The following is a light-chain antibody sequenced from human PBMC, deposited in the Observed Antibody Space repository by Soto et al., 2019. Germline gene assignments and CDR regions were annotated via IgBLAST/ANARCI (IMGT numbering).Light chain of an antibody. CDR2: GAS. CDR1: QSVSSSY. CDR3: QQYGISPRT. J-gene: IGKJ1*01. Sequence: EIVLTQSPGTLSLSPGERATLSCRASQSVSSSYLAWYQQKPGQAPRLLIYGASSRATGIPDRFSGSGSGTDFTLTISRLEPEYFAVYYCQQYGISPRTFGQGTKVEIK. V-gene: IGKV3-20*01.